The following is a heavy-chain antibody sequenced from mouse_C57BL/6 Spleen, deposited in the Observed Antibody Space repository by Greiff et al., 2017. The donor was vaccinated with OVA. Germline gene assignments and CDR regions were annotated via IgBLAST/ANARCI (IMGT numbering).Heavy chain of an antibody. CDR1: GYTFTDYY. Sequence: EVQLQQSGPELVKPGASVKISCKASGYTFTDYYMNWVKQSHGKSLEWIGDINPNNGGTSYNQKFKGKATLTVDKSSSTAYMELRSLTSEDSAVYYCAVNLWESAYYFDYWGQGTTLTVSS. CDR3: AVNLWESAYYFDY. CDR2: INPNNGGT. V-gene: IGHV1-26*01. D-gene: IGHD4-1*01. J-gene: IGHJ2*01.